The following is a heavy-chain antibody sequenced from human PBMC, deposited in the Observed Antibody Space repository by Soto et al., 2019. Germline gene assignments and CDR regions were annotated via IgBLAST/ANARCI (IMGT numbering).Heavy chain of an antibody. D-gene: IGHD3-9*01. CDR1: GFTFSSYA. CDR2: ISGSGGST. CDR3: AKNDILTGYWMYYFDY. V-gene: IGHV3-23*01. Sequence: GGSLRLSCAASGFTFSSYAMSWVRQAPGKGLEWVSAISGSGGSTYYADSVKGRFTISRDNSKNTLYLQMNSLRAEDTAVYYCAKNDILTGYWMYYFDYWGQGTLVTVSS. J-gene: IGHJ4*02.